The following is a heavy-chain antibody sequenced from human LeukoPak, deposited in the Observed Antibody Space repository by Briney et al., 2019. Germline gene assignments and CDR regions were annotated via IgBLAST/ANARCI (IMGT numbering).Heavy chain of an antibody. D-gene: IGHD5-18*01. CDR1: GGSISSYY. J-gene: IGHJ4*02. CDR2: IYYSVST. Sequence: SETLSLTCTVSGGSISSYYWSWIRQPPGKGLEWIGYIYYSVSTNYNPSLKSRVTISVDTSKNQLSLKLSSVTAADTAVYYCARHALSDTAITDWGQGTLVTVSS. V-gene: IGHV4-59*08. CDR3: ARHALSDTAITD.